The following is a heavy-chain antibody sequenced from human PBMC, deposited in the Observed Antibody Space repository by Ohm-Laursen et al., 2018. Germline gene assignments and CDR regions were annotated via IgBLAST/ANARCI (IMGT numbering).Heavy chain of an antibody. CDR3: ARRNYYDSSGTLGHFDY. V-gene: IGHV4-59*08. CDR1: GGSISSDY. D-gene: IGHD3-22*01. Sequence: SDTLSLTWTVSGGSISSDYWSWIRQPPGKGLEWIGYIYYSGSTNYNPSLKSRVTISVDTSKNQFSLKLSSVTAADTAVYYCARRNYYDSSGTLGHFDYWGQGTLVTVSS. J-gene: IGHJ4*02. CDR2: IYYSGST.